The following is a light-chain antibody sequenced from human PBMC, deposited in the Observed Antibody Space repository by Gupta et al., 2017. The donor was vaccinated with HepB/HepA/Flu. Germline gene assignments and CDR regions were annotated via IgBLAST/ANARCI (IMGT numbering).Light chain of an antibody. CDR3: QQYNNWPPWT. CDR2: GAS. J-gene: IGKJ1*01. CDR1: QSVSSN. Sequence: VTSPLPATLSESPGERATHSCRASQSVSSNLAWYQQKPGQAPRLLIYGASTRATGIPARFSGSGSGTEFTLTISSLQSEDFAVYYCQQYNNWPPWTCGQGTKVEIK. V-gene: IGKV3-15*01.